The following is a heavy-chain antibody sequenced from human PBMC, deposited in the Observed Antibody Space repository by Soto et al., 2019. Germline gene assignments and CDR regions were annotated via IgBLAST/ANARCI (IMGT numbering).Heavy chain of an antibody. Sequence: SETLSLTCAVYGGSFSPYYWSWIRQPPGKGLEWIGEINHRGSTNYNPSLKSRVTLSVDTSKKQFSLKLSSVTAADTAMYYCARGGLYAPRDVWGQGTTVTVYS. J-gene: IGHJ6*02. V-gene: IGHV4-34*01. CDR2: INHRGST. D-gene: IGHD2-8*01. CDR3: ARGGLYAPRDV. CDR1: GGSFSPYY.